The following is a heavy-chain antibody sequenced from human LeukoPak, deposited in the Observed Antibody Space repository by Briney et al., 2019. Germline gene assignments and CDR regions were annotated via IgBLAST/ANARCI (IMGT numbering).Heavy chain of an antibody. CDR1: GFTFSSYI. D-gene: IGHD4-17*01. CDR2: ISSSSSYM. CDR3: AKKWGGYYGDYANDAFDI. J-gene: IGHJ3*02. V-gene: IGHV3-21*01. Sequence: AGGSLRLSCAASGFTFSSYIMTWVRQAPGKGLEWVSSISSSSSYMYYADSVKGRFTISRDNAKNSLYLQMNSLRAEDTAVYYWAKKWGGYYGDYANDAFDIWGQGTMVTVSS.